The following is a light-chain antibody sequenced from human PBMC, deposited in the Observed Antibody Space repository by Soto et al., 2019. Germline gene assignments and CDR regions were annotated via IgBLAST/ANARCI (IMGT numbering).Light chain of an antibody. CDR3: QEYDGSPIT. J-gene: IGKJ5*01. V-gene: IGKV3-20*01. Sequence: EIVMTQSPDTLSLSPGERATLSCRASQSIRSERLAWYHQKPGQAPRLVIFDASSRASGIPERFSGSGSGTDFTLTITRLGPEDFAVHYCQEYDGSPITFGLGTRLEIK. CDR2: DAS. CDR1: QSIRSER.